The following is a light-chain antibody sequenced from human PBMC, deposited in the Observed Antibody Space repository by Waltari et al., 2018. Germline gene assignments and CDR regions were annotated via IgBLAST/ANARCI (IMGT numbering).Light chain of an antibody. CDR2: GAS. Sequence: DIQMTQSPSSVSASVGDTVTITCRASQGISIWLAWYQQRPGRAPKLLIYGASSLQSGVSSRFSGSGSGTDFTLTITSLQPEDFATYYCQPAYSFPFTFGGGTRVEI. V-gene: IGKV1D-12*01. CDR3: QPAYSFPFT. J-gene: IGKJ4*01. CDR1: QGISIW.